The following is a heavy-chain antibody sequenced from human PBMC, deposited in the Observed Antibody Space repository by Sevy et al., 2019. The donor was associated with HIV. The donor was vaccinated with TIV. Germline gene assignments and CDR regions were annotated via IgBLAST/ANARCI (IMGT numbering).Heavy chain of an antibody. Sequence: GGSLRLSCVASGFTFSRYWMSWVHQAPGKGLEWVANIKQDGSEKYYVDSVRGRFTISRDNAKNSLYLQMNSLRAEDTAVYYCAIIPKPLRGKGDLGYWGQGTLVTVSS. V-gene: IGHV3-7*01. CDR3: AIIPKPLRGKGDLGY. D-gene: IGHD2-15*01. CDR1: GFTFSRYW. J-gene: IGHJ4*02. CDR2: IKQDGSEK.